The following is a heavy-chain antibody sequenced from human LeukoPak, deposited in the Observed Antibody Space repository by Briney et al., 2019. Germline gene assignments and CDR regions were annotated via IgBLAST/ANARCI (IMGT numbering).Heavy chain of an antibody. CDR2: IYYSGST. CDR1: GGSFSSYY. Sequence: SETLSLTCAVYGGSFSSYYWGWIRQPPGKGLEWIGSIYYSGSTYYNPSLKSRVTISVDTSKNQFSLKLSSVTAADTAVYYCARGGYSSGWYDPGAFDIWGQGTMVTVSS. D-gene: IGHD6-19*01. CDR3: ARGGYSSGWYDPGAFDI. V-gene: IGHV4-39*01. J-gene: IGHJ3*02.